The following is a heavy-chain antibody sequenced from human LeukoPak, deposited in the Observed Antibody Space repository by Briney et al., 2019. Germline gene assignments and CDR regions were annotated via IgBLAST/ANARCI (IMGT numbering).Heavy chain of an antibody. Sequence: PSETLSLTCAVYGGSFSGYYWSWIRQPPGKGLEWIGEINHSGSTNYNPSLKSRVTISVDTSKNQFSLKLSSVTAADTAVYYCARGVRGVTSYYYYMDVWGKGTTVTISS. CDR1: GGSFSGYY. D-gene: IGHD3-10*01. CDR3: ARGVRGVTSYYYYMDV. J-gene: IGHJ6*03. CDR2: INHSGST. V-gene: IGHV4-34*01.